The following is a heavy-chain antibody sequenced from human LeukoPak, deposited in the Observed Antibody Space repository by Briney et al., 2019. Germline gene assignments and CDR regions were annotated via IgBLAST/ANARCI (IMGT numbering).Heavy chain of an antibody. V-gene: IGHV3-30*02. J-gene: IGHJ4*02. CDR1: GFTFSSYG. CDR2: IRYDGSNK. Sequence: GGSLRLSCVGSGFTFSSYGMHWVRQAPGKGLEWVAFIRYDGSNKYYADSVKGRFTISRDNSKNTLYLQMNSLRAEDTAVYYCAKDRYVGTGPYYFDYWGQGTLVTVSS. CDR3: AKDRYVGTGPYYFDY. D-gene: IGHD3/OR15-3a*01.